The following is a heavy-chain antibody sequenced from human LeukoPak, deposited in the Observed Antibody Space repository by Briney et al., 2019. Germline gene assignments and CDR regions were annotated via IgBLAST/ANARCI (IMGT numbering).Heavy chain of an antibody. CDR2: INHSGST. Sequence: PSETLSLTCAVYGDSFSGYYWSWIRQPPGKGLEWIGEINHSGSTNYNPSLKGRVTISVDASKNQFSLKLSSVTAADTAVYYCARIYGSGRYNWFDPWGQGTLVPVSS. J-gene: IGHJ5*02. CDR1: GDSFSGYY. V-gene: IGHV4-34*01. CDR3: ARIYGSGRYNWFDP. D-gene: IGHD3-10*01.